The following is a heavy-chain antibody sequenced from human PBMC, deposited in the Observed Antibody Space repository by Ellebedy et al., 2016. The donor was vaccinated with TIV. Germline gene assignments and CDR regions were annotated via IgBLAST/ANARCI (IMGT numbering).Heavy chain of an antibody. Sequence: MPSETLSLTCTVSGGSISSYYWSWIRQPPGKGLEWIGSIYYSGSTNYNPSLKSRVIISIDTSKNQFSLKLSSVTAADTAVYYCARELSGNNRHAFDYWGQGTLVTVSS. CDR3: ARELSGNNRHAFDY. CDR2: IYYSGST. V-gene: IGHV4-59*01. CDR1: GGSISSYY. J-gene: IGHJ4*02. D-gene: IGHD1-14*01.